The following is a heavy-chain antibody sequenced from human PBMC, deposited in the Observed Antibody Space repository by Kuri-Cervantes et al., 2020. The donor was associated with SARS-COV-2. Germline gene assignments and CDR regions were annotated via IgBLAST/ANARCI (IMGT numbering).Heavy chain of an antibody. V-gene: IGHV1-2*02. CDR1: GYTFTAYF. D-gene: IGHD2-15*01. CDR2: IHPNTGGT. CDR3: ARGGKDSPTSMYFYYHMDV. J-gene: IGHJ6*03. Sequence: ASVKVSCQASGYTFTAYFMRWVRQAPGQGPEYMGWIHPNTGGTPFAQKFPGRVTLTRDTSITTVYMELYSLTSDDTAVYYCARGGKDSPTSMYFYYHMDVWGRGTTVTVSS.